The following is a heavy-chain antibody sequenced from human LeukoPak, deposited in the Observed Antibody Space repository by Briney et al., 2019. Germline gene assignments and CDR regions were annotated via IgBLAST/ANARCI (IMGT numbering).Heavy chain of an antibody. Sequence: PGGSLRLSCAASRFTFSSYAMSWVRQAPGKGLEWVSAISGSGGSTYYADSVKGRFTISRDNAKNTLYLQMNSLRAEDTAVYYCARDIAAAEGAFDIWGQGTMVTVSS. CDR1: RFTFSSYA. CDR2: ISGSGGST. CDR3: ARDIAAAEGAFDI. V-gene: IGHV3-23*01. D-gene: IGHD6-13*01. J-gene: IGHJ3*02.